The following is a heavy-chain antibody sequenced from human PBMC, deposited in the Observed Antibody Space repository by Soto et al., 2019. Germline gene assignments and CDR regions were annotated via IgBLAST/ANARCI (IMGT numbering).Heavy chain of an antibody. D-gene: IGHD6-6*01. J-gene: IGHJ4*02. CDR1: GYTFTSYY. Sequence: QVQLVQSGAEVKKPGASVKVSCKASGYTFTSYYMHWVRQAPGQGLEWMGIINPSGGSTSYAQKFQGRVTMTRDTSTSTVYMELSSLRSEDTAVYYCAREPKMDKSSSSRVFGSWGQGTLVTVSS. V-gene: IGHV1-46*03. CDR2: INPSGGST. CDR3: AREPKMDKSSSSRVFGS.